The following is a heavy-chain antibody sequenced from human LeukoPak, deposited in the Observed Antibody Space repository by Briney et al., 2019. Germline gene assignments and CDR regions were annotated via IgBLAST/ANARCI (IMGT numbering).Heavy chain of an antibody. J-gene: IGHJ5*02. CDR1: GYTFTCYY. D-gene: IGHD3-22*01. V-gene: IGHV1-2*02. CDR2: INPNSGGT. Sequence: GASVKVSCKASGYTFTCYYMHWVRQAPGQGLEWMGWINPNSGGTNYAQKFQGRVAMTRDTSISTAYMELSRLRSDDTAVYYCARVWSSSGYDPIDPWGQGTLVTVSS. CDR3: ARVWSSSGYDPIDP.